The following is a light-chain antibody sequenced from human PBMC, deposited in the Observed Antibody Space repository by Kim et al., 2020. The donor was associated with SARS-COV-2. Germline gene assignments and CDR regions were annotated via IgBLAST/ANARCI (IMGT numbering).Light chain of an antibody. Sequence: SYELTQPPSVSVAPGKTARITWGGNNIGSKSVHWYQQKPRQAPVLVIYYDSDRPSGIPERFSDSNSGNTTTLTNSRVEAGDEADYYCQVWDSSSDHGVFGGGTQLTVL. CDR1: NIGSKS. V-gene: IGLV3-21*04. CDR2: YDS. J-gene: IGLJ2*01. CDR3: QVWDSSSDHGV.